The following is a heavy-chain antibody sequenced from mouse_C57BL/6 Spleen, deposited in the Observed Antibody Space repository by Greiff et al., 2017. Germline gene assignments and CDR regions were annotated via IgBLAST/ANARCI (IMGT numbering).Heavy chain of an antibody. Sequence: EVQLQQSGPELVKPGASVKIPCKASGYTFTDYNMDWVKQSHGKSLEWIGDINPNNGGTIYNQKFKGKATLTVDKSSSTAYMELRSLTSEDTAVYYCARRELGGLRRDWYFDVWGTGTTVTVSS. CDR1: GYTFTDYN. J-gene: IGHJ1*03. D-gene: IGHD2-4*01. V-gene: IGHV1-18*01. CDR2: INPNNGGT. CDR3: ARRELGGLRRDWYFDV.